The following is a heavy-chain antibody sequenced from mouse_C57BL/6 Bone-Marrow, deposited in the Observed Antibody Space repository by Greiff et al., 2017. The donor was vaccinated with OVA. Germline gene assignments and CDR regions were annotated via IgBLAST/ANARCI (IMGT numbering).Heavy chain of an antibody. CDR2: IYPRNGNT. V-gene: IGHV1-81*01. Sequence: QVQLQQSGAELVRPGASVKLSCKASGYTFTHYGIGWVKQRTGQGLEWIGEIYPRNGNTYYNEKFKGKATLTADNSSSTAYMELRSLTSEDSAVYSSASDCYYGGNYAFDYWGQGTALTVSS. CDR3: ASDCYYGGNYAFDY. D-gene: IGHD1-1*01. J-gene: IGHJ2*01. CDR1: GYTFTHYG.